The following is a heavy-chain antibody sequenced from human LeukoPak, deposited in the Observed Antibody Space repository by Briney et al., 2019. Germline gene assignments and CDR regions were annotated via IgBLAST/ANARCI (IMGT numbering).Heavy chain of an antibody. D-gene: IGHD6-6*01. Sequence: ASVKVSCKVSGYTFPDYYMHWVQQAPGKGLEWMGLVDPEDGETIYAEKFQGRVTITADTSTDTAYMELSSLRSEDTAVYYCATIEYSSSSRAFDIWGQGTMVTVSS. CDR1: GYTFPDYY. CDR2: VDPEDGET. CDR3: ATIEYSSSSRAFDI. J-gene: IGHJ3*02. V-gene: IGHV1-69-2*01.